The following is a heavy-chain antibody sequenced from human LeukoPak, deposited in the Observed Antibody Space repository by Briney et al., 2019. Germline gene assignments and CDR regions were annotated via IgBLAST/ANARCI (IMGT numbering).Heavy chain of an antibody. CDR2: INSDGSST. D-gene: IGHD6-19*01. CDR1: GFTFSSYW. V-gene: IGHV3-74*01. Sequence: GGSLRLSCAASGFTFSSYWMHWVRQAPGKGLEWVSRINSDGSSTSYADSVKGRFTISRDNAKNTLYLQMNSLRAEDTAVYYCANLDGAVAGLGNYWGQGTLVTVSS. J-gene: IGHJ4*02. CDR3: ANLDGAVAGLGNY.